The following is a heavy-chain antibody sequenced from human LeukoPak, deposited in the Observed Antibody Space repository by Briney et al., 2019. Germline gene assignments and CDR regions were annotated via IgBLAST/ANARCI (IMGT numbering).Heavy chain of an antibody. D-gene: IGHD3-10*01. V-gene: IGHV1-18*01. Sequence: ASVKVSCKASGYSFPSYAITWVRQAPGHGLEWMGWISAYNGDTNYAQILQGRVTMTTDTSTNTVFMELRSLRSDDTAVYYCAREDHTRGSFDNWGQGTLVTVSS. J-gene: IGHJ4*02. CDR2: ISAYNGDT. CDR1: GYSFPSYA. CDR3: AREDHTRGSFDN.